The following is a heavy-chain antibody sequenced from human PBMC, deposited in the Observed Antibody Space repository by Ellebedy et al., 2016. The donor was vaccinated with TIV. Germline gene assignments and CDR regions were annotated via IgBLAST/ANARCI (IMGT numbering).Heavy chain of an antibody. J-gene: IGHJ6*02. CDR2: IYYSGNT. CDR3: ARHKIRIRLGMDV. D-gene: IGHD5-18*01. V-gene: IGHV4-39*01. CDR1: GGSISRSSYY. Sequence: ESLKISCTVSGGSISRSSYYWGWIRQPPGKGLEWIGHIYYSGNTDYNPSLKSRVTISVNTSKNHFSLNLTSVTAADTAVYYCARHKIRIRLGMDVWGQGTTVTISS.